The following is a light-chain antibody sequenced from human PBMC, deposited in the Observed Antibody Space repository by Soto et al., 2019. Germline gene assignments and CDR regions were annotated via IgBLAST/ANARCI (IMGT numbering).Light chain of an antibody. CDR2: AAS. CDR1: QSISSY. CDR3: QQTYNTPLT. V-gene: IGKV1-39*01. Sequence: DIQMTQSPSSLSASVGDRVTITCRASQSISSYLNWYQQKPGKAPKLLIYAASSLQSGVPSRFSGSGSGTDFTLTISSLQPADFATYYCQQTYNTPLTFGGGTKVDIK. J-gene: IGKJ4*01.